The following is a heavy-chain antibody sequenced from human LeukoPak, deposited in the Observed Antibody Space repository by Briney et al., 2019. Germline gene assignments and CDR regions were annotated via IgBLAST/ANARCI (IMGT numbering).Heavy chain of an antibody. CDR1: GGSISSYY. D-gene: IGHD1-26*01. V-gene: IGHV4-4*09. Sequence: SETLSLTCTVSGGSISSYYWSWIRQPPGKGLEWIGYIYTSGSTNYNPSLKSRVTISVDTSKNQFSLKLSSVTAADTAVYYCARHPPYSAFDYWGQGTLVPVSS. CDR2: IYTSGST. J-gene: IGHJ4*02. CDR3: ARHPPYSAFDY.